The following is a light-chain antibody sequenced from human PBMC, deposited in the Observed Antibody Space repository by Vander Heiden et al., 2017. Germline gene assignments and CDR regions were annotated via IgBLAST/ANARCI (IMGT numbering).Light chain of an antibody. CDR2: AGA. CDR3: QQSYSTPLV. J-gene: IGKJ4*01. CDR1: QNIDGF. V-gene: IGKV1-39*01. Sequence: DIQMPQSPSSLSASVGDRVTISCRASQNIDGFVNWYQQKPGKAPKLLIFAGASLQTGVPSRFSGRASGTHFTLTISGLQPDDFASYYCQQSYSTPLVFGGGTKVEVK.